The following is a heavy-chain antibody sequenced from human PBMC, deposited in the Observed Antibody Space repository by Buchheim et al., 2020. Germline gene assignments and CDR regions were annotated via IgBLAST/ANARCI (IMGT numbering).Heavy chain of an antibody. D-gene: IGHD2-2*01. CDR1: GFTFSSYA. J-gene: IGHJ6*02. CDR2: ISGSGGST. Sequence: EVQLLESGGGLVQPGGSLRLSCAASGFTFSSYAMSWVRQAPGKGLEWVSAISGSGGSTYYADSVKGRFTISRDNSKNTLYLQMNSLRAEDTAVYYCAKDGLRLEDQLLSLTNYYYYGMDVWGQGTT. CDR3: AKDGLRLEDQLLSLTNYYYYGMDV. V-gene: IGHV3-23*01.